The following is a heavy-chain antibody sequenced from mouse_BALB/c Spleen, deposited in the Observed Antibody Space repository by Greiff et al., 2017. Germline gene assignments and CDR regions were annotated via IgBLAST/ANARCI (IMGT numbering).Heavy chain of an antibody. D-gene: IGHD1-1*01. Sequence: QVQLQQSGAELMKPGASVKISCKATGYTFSSYWIEWVKQRPGHGLEWIGEILPGSGSTNYNEKFKGKATFTADTSSNTTNMQLSSLTSEDSAVYYCARRPYGDAMDYWGQGTSVTVSS. CDR3: ARRPYGDAMDY. CDR2: ILPGSGST. J-gene: IGHJ4*01. CDR1: GYTFSSYW. V-gene: IGHV1-9*01.